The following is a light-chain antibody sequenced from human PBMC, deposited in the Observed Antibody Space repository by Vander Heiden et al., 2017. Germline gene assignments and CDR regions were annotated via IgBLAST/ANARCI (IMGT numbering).Light chain of an antibody. CDR2: KAS. J-gene: IGKJ2*02. V-gene: IGKV1-5*03. Sequence: IQLTPSPSTASASVGDRVTITCRASQSISSWLAWYQQKPGKAPKLLIYKASSLESGVPSRFSGSGSGTEFTLTISSLQPDDFATYYCQQENTYLRTFGEWTKLEIK. CDR1: QSISSW. CDR3: QQENTYLRT.